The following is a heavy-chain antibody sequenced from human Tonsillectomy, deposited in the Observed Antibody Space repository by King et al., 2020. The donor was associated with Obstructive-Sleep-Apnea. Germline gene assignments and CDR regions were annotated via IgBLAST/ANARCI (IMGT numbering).Heavy chain of an antibody. CDR2: INSDGRTT. Sequence: VQLVESGGGLVQPGGSLRLSCTASGFSFGTNWMHWVRQLPGQGLEWVSQINSDGRTTAYADSVKGRFTISRDNAKNTVYLQMSSLRADDTAVYYCTGHPAETVADPFEYWGHGTLVTVSS. V-gene: IGHV3-74*01. D-gene: IGHD6-19*01. CDR1: GFSFGTNW. J-gene: IGHJ4*01. CDR3: TGHPAETVADPFEY.